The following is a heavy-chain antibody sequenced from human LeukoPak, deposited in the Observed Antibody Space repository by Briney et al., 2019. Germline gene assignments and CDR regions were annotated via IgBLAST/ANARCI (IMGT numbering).Heavy chain of an antibody. CDR1: GFSFSSYG. CDR3: ARLGYCSSSSCYGGHGMDV. CDR2: IWYDGSNK. J-gene: IGHJ6*02. V-gene: IGHV3-33*01. Sequence: GGSLRLSCAASGFSFSSYGMHWVRQAPSKGLEWVAVIWYDGSNKYHADSVKGRFTISRDNSKNTLYLQMNSLRAEDTAVYYCARLGYCSSSSCYGGHGMDVWGQGTTVSVSS. D-gene: IGHD2-2*01.